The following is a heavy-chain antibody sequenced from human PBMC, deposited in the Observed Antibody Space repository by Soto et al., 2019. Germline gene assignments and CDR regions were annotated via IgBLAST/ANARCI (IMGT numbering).Heavy chain of an antibody. D-gene: IGHD3-10*01. Sequence: VLLVESGGGLVQPGGSLKLSCAASGFVFRDSSIHWVRQASGKGLEWVGRIRDRAYSYATAYAASVKGRFTISRDDSSNTANLQMNSLKTEDTAIYYGTRVISAAQDYWGQGTLVTVSS. CDR2: IRDRAYSYAT. CDR3: TRVISAAQDY. CDR1: GFVFRDSS. V-gene: IGHV3-73*01. J-gene: IGHJ4*02.